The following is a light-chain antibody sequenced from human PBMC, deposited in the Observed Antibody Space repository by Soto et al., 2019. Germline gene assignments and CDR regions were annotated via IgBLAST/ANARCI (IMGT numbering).Light chain of an antibody. CDR3: QQYGNSPWT. CDR2: AAS. V-gene: IGKV3-20*01. J-gene: IGKJ1*01. Sequence: EAVLTQSPGTLSLSPGERATLSCRASQTVSNSYVAWYQHKPGQAPRVLIHAASRRDTGIPDRFSGSGFGTEFTLTISRLDPEDSAVYYCQQYGNSPWTSGQGTKVEI. CDR1: QTVSNSY.